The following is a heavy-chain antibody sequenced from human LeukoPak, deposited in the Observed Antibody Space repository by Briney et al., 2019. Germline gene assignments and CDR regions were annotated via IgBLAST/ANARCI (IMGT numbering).Heavy chain of an antibody. Sequence: GGSLRLSCAASGFTFSSYWMHWVRRAPAKGLVWVSRINSGGSSTSYADSVKGRFTISRDNAKNSLYLQMNTLRAEDTAVYYCAKDVAAGAPTFMDVWGKGTTVTISS. CDR2: INSGGSST. V-gene: IGHV3-74*01. D-gene: IGHD6-13*01. J-gene: IGHJ6*03. CDR3: AKDVAAGAPTFMDV. CDR1: GFTFSSYW.